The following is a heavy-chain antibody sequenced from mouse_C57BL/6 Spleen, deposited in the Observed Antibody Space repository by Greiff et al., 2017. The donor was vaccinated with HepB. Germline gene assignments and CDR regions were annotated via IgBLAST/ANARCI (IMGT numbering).Heavy chain of an antibody. V-gene: IGHV1-82*01. D-gene: IGHD1-1*01. Sequence: QVQLKQSGPELVKPGASVKISCKASGYAFSSSWMNWVKQRPGKGLEWIGRIYPGDGDTNYNGKFKGKATLTADKSSSTAYMQLSSLTSEDSAVYFCAREVVENYYAMDYWGQGTSVTVSS. J-gene: IGHJ4*01. CDR1: GYAFSSSW. CDR3: AREVVENYYAMDY. CDR2: IYPGDGDT.